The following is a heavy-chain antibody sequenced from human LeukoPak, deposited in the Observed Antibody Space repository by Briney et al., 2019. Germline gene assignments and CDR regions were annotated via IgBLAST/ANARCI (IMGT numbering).Heavy chain of an antibody. CDR2: ISDHNGNP. Sequence: ASVKVSCKSSGYIFSNYGISGARQAPGQGLEWMGWISDHNGNPIHAQKFEGRVTMTTDTSTSTAYMEMTSLTSDDTAVYYCARYSVLGAPYTDHWGQGILVTVSS. J-gene: IGHJ4*02. D-gene: IGHD3-16*01. CDR3: ARYSVLGAPYTDH. CDR1: GYIFSNYG. V-gene: IGHV1-18*01.